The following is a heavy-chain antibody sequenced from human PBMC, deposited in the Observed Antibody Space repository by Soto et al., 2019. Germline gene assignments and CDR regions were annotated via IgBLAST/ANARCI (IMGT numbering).Heavy chain of an antibody. J-gene: IGHJ5*02. Sequence: SETLSLTCAVYGGITSESDWTLIRQPPGKGLEWIGEINHVGGTNYNPSLKSRVTMSVDTSQNQFSLRLISVTAADTAMYFCVRIRYQLPSSVLWLDPWGQGTQVTVSS. CDR2: INHVGGT. CDR1: GGITSESD. CDR3: VRIRYQLPSSVLWLDP. D-gene: IGHD3-16*01. V-gene: IGHV4-34*01.